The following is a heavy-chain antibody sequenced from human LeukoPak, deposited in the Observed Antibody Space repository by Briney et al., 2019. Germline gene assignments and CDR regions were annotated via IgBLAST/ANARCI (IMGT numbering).Heavy chain of an antibody. D-gene: IGHD2-15*01. J-gene: IGHJ5*01. V-gene: IGHV4-34*01. Sequence: SETLSLTCAVYGGSFSGYYWSWIRQPPGKGLEWIGEINHSGSTNYNPSLKSRVTISVDTSKNQFSLKLTSVTAADTAVYYCARGKYCSGGECYSVRTSYDGFDSWGQGTVVSVSS. CDR2: INHSGST. CDR1: GGSFSGYY. CDR3: ARGKYCSGGECYSVRTSYDGFDS.